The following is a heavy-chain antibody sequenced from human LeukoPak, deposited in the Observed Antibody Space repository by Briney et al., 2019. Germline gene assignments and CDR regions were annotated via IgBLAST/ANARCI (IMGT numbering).Heavy chain of an antibody. CDR1: GFTFSSYS. D-gene: IGHD2-2*01. J-gene: IGHJ4*02. CDR3: ARESGYCSSTSCYLLYYFDY. V-gene: IGHV3-21*01. CDR2: ISSSSSYI. Sequence: PGGSLRLSCAASGFTFSSYSMNWVRQAPGKGLEWVSSISSSSSYIYYADSVKGRFTISRDNAKNSLYLQMNSLRAEDTAVYYCARESGYCSSTSCYLLYYFDYWGQGTLVTVSS.